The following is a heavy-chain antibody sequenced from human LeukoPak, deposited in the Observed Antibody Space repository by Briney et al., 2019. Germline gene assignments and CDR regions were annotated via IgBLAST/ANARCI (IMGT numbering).Heavy chain of an antibody. CDR1: GGSISSSSYY. CDR2: IYYSGST. Sequence: SGTLSLTCTVSGGSISSSSYYWGWIRQPPGKGLEWIGSIYYSGSTYYNPSLKSRVTISVDTSKNQFSLKLSSVTAADTAVYYCARDVFDSSVDYWGQGTLVTVSS. J-gene: IGHJ4*02. V-gene: IGHV4-39*07. D-gene: IGHD3-22*01. CDR3: ARDVFDSSVDY.